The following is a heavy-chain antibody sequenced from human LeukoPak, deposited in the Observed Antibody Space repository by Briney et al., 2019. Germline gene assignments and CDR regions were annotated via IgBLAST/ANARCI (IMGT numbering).Heavy chain of an antibody. CDR1: GFTFSSYE. Sequence: PGGSLRLSCAASGFTFSSYEMNWVRQAPGKGLEWVSYISSSGSTIYYADSVKGRFTISRDNAKKSLYLQMNSLRAEDTAVYYCAAPPGSRSYYYYGMDVWGKGTTVTVSS. CDR3: AAPPGSRSYYYYGMDV. D-gene: IGHD3-10*01. CDR2: ISSSGSTI. V-gene: IGHV3-48*03. J-gene: IGHJ6*04.